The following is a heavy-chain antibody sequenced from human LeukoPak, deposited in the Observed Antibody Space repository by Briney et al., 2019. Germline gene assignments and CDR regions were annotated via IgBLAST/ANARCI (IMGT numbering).Heavy chain of an antibody. V-gene: IGHV3-23*01. CDR2: LGVSVSGYGGST. D-gene: IGHD3-10*01. CDR3: AKSGGLSGSGRLGMDV. J-gene: IGHJ6*02. Sequence: GGSPRLSCAASGFTFSRYAMSWVRQAPGKGLEWVSALGVSVSGYGGSTYYADSVKGRFTISRDNSINTLYLQMSSLRAEDAAVYYCAKSGGLSGSGRLGMDVWGQGTTVTVSS. CDR1: GFTFSRYA.